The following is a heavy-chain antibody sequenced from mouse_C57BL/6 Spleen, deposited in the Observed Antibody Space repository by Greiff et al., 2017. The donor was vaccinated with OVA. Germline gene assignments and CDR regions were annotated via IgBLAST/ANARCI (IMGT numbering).Heavy chain of an antibody. Sequence: VKLMESGPELVKPGASVKISCKASGYAFSSSWMNWVKQRPGKGLEWIGRIYPGDGDTNYNGKFKGKATLTADKSSSTAYMQLSSLTSEDSAVYFCARHYYGSSYYFDYWGQGTTLTVSS. J-gene: IGHJ2*01. CDR1: GYAFSSSW. D-gene: IGHD1-1*01. CDR3: ARHYYGSSYYFDY. V-gene: IGHV1-82*01. CDR2: IYPGDGDT.